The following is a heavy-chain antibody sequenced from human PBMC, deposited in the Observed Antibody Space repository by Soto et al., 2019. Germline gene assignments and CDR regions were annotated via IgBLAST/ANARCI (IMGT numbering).Heavy chain of an antibody. V-gene: IGHV5-51*01. CDR3: ARAYCSSTSCYTGSFYGWFDP. D-gene: IGHD2-2*02. CDR1: GYSFTSYW. CDR2: IYPGDSDT. J-gene: IGHJ5*02. Sequence: PGEYLKISCKGSGYSFTSYWIGWVRQMPGKGLEWMGIIYPGDSDTRYSPSFQGQVTISADKSISTAYLQWSSLKASDTAMYYCARAYCSSTSCYTGSFYGWFDPWGQGTLVTVSS.